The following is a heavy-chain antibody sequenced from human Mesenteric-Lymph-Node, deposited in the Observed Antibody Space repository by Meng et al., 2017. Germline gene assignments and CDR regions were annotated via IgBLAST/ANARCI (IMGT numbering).Heavy chain of an antibody. CDR3: ARESVLLVGATIGPYYFDY. D-gene: IGHD1-26*01. Sequence: GGSLRLSCAASGFTFSSYWMSWVRQAPGKGLEWVANIKQDGSEKYYVDSVKGRFTISRDNAKNSLYLQMNSLRAEDTAVYYCARESVLLVGATIGPYYFDYWGQGTLVTVSS. CDR1: GFTFSSYW. V-gene: IGHV3-7*01. CDR2: IKQDGSEK. J-gene: IGHJ4*02.